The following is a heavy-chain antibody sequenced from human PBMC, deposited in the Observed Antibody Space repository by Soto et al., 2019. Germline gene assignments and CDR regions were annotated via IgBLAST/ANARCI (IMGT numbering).Heavy chain of an antibody. V-gene: IGHV1-18*01. D-gene: IGHD6-6*01. Sequence: GASVRVSCKASGYTFTSYGISWVRQAPGQGLEWMGWISAYSGNTNYAQKFQGRVTMTRDTSISTAYMELSRLRSDDTAVYYCARRDSSNSSSSGYYYYYGMDVWGQGTTVTVSS. CDR1: GYTFTSYG. CDR3: ARRDSSNSSSSGYYYYYGMDV. CDR2: ISAYSGNT. J-gene: IGHJ6*02.